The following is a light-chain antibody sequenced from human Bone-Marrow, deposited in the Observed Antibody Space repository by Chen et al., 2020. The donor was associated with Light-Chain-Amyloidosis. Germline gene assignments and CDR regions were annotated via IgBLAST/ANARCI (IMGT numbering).Light chain of an antibody. J-gene: IGLJ3*02. CDR1: SGSIATNY. V-gene: IGLV6-57*01. Sequence: NFMLTQPHSVSESPGKTVSISCTRSSGSIATNYVQWYQQRPGSSPTTVIYEDDQRPSGVPDRFSGSIDRSSNSASLTISGLKTEDEVDYYCQSYQGSSQGVFGGGTKLTVL. CDR3: QSYQGSSQGV. CDR2: EDD.